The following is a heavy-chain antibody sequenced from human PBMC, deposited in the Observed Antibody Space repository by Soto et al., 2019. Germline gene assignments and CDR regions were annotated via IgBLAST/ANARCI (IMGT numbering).Heavy chain of an antibody. V-gene: IGHV1-2*02. D-gene: IGHD3-3*02. CDR3: AGEAGGSNIAAVLLDP. CDR1: GYFFNDYH. J-gene: IGHJ5*02. CDR2: INPKNGDT. Sequence: ASVKVSCKTSGYFFNDYHMHWVRKAPGQGLEWMGWINPKNGDTNYAQKFQDRVTMTRDTSISTVYIELSRLTSDDAAVYYCAGEAGGSNIAAVLLDPWGQGTLVTVSS.